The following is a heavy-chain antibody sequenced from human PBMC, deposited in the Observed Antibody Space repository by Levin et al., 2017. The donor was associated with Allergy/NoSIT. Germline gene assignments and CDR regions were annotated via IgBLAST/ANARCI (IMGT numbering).Heavy chain of an antibody. CDR2: INHSGST. CDR3: ARGKADYYDSSGYYLDY. V-gene: IGHV4-34*01. CDR1: GGSFSGYY. J-gene: IGHJ4*02. Sequence: PSETLSLTCAVYGGSFSGYYWSWIRQPPGKGLEWIGEINHSGSTNYNPSLKSRVTISVDTSKNQFSLKLSSVTAADTAVYYCARGKADYYDSSGYYLDYWGQGTLVTVSS. D-gene: IGHD3-22*01.